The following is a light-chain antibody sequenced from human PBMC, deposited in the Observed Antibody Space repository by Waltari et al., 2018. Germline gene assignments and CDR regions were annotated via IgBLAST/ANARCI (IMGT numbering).Light chain of an antibody. J-gene: IGLJ2*01. V-gene: IGLV3-1*01. CDR2: QDS. CDR1: NLGDEY. Sequence: SYELTQPPSVSVSPGQTASITRPGANLGDEYACWYQQKQGQSPVLVLYQDSKRPTGIPERFSGSNSGNTATLTISGTQAMDEADYYCQAWDSSTVVFGGGTKLTVL. CDR3: QAWDSSTVV.